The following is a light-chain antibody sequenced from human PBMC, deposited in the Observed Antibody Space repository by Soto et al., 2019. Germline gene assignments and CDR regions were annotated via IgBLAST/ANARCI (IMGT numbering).Light chain of an antibody. CDR3: KQYDNLPLI. J-gene: IGKJ5*01. CDR2: GAS. V-gene: IGKV3-20*01. Sequence: EIVLTQSPGTLSLSPGERATLSCRASQSVSSNYLAWYQQKPGQAPRLLIYGASSRATGIPDRFSGSGSGTDFTLNIRRLEAEDFATYYCKQYDNLPLIFGQGTRLEIK. CDR1: QSVSSNY.